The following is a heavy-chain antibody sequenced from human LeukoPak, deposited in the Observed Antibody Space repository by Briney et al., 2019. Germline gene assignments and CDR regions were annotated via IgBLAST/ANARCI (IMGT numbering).Heavy chain of an antibody. Sequence: GGSLRLSCAASGFTFSSYTMNWVRQAPGKGLEWVSSISGSGGYKNYADSVKGRFTISRDNSKNTLYLQMNSLRAEDTAVYYCARSDTAMVLDVWGKGTTVTVSS. J-gene: IGHJ6*04. CDR1: GFTFSSYT. D-gene: IGHD5-18*01. CDR2: ISGSGGYK. V-gene: IGHV3-21*01. CDR3: ARSDTAMVLDV.